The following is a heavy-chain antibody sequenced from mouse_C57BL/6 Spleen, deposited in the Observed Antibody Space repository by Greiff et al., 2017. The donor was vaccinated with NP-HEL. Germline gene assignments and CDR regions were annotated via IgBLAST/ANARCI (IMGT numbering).Heavy chain of an antibody. D-gene: IGHD1-1*01. J-gene: IGHJ1*03. CDR2: IYPGDGDT. V-gene: IGHV1-82*01. CDR1: GYAFSSSW. CDR3: ARELRWYFDV. Sequence: VKLQESGPELVKPGASVKISCKASGYAFSSSWMNWVKQRPGKGLEWIGRIYPGDGDTNYNGKFKGKATLTADKSSSTAYMQLSSLTSEDSAVYFCARELRWYFDVWGTGTTVTVSS.